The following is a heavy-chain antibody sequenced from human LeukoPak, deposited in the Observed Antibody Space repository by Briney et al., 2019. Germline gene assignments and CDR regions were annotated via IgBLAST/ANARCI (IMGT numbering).Heavy chain of an antibody. CDR2: ISSSGSII. D-gene: IGHD3-16*01. J-gene: IGHJ4*02. CDR1: GFTFSSYE. V-gene: IGHV3-48*03. Sequence: QSGGSLRLSCAASGFTFSSYEMNWVRQAPGKGLEWVSYISSSGSIISYADSVKGRFTISRDNAKNSLYLQMNSLRAEDTAVYYCASLGFGHWGQGILVTVSS. CDR3: ASLGFGH.